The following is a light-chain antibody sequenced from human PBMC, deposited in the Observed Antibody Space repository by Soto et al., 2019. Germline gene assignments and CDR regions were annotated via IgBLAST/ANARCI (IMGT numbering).Light chain of an antibody. CDR3: HQCYLTPYT. CDR2: WAS. Sequence: DIVLTHSPDSLAVSLGERATINCKSRQSVLYSSNSKNYLAWYQQKPGQPPKLLIYWASTRESGVPDRFSGSGSETDFTLTISSLQAEDVAVYFCHQCYLTPYTFGQGTKLEIK. J-gene: IGKJ2*01. V-gene: IGKV4-1*01. CDR1: QSVLYSSNSKNY.